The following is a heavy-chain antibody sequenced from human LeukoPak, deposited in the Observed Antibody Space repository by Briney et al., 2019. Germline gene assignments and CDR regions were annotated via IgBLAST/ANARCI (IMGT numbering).Heavy chain of an antibody. CDR1: GYTFTGPY. CDR2: IIPIFGTA. D-gene: IGHD6-19*01. CDR3: ARGFHSSGWTDY. Sequence: SVKVSCKASGYTFTGPYIHWMRQAPGQGLEWMGGIIPIFGTANYAQKFQDRVTITTDESTSTAYMELSSLRSEDTAVYYCARGFHSSGWTDYWGQGTLVTVS. V-gene: IGHV1-69*05. J-gene: IGHJ4*02.